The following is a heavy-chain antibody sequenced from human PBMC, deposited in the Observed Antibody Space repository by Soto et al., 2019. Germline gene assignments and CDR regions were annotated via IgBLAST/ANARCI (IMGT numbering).Heavy chain of an antibody. Sequence: QVQLQESGPGLVKPSETLSLTCTVSGGSISRNYWSWIRQPPGQGLEWIGYIYYSGSTNYNPSLKSRLTISVDSSKNQFSLMLRSVTAADTAVYYGARSVTILGLDPWGLGTLVGVSS. CDR3: ARSVTILGLDP. CDR1: GGSISRNY. V-gene: IGHV4-59*01. J-gene: IGHJ5*02. CDR2: IYYSGST. D-gene: IGHD3-3*01.